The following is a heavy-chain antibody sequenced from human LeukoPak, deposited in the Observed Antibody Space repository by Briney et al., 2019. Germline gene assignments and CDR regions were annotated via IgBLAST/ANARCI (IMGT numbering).Heavy chain of an antibody. D-gene: IGHD6-19*01. V-gene: IGHV1-2*06. CDR3: ARRPPSVAGPFDY. CDR1: GYTFTDYY. CDR2: INPNSGDT. Sequence: GASVKVSCKASGYTFTDYYMHWVRQAPGQGLEWMGRINPNSGDTNSAQKFQGRVTMTRDTSISTAYMELSRLRSDDTAVYYCARRPPSVAGPFDYWGQGTLVTVSS. J-gene: IGHJ4*02.